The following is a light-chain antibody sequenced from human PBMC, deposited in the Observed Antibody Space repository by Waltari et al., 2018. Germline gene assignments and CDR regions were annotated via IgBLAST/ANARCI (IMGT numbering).Light chain of an antibody. V-gene: IGKV1-16*01. CDR2: GAS. CDR1: QGIRNS. J-gene: IGKJ1*01. CDR3: LQYDSYPRT. Sequence: DIQMTQSPSSLSALVGDRVTISCRASQGIRNSVDWFQQKPGKAPKALMYGASTLHSGVPSRFRGSGFGTDFTLTISGLQPEDFATYYCLQYDSYPRTFGQGTKVEIK.